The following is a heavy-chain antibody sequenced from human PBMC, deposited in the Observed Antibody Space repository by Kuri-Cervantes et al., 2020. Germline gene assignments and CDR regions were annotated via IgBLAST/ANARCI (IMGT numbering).Heavy chain of an antibody. CDR2: IRSKANNYAT. CDR3: ARGCRDDYNNYWYFDL. D-gene: IGHD5-24*01. J-gene: IGHJ2*01. CDR1: GFTFSGSA. Sequence: LSLTCAASGFTFSGSAMHWVRQASGKGLEWVGRIRSKANNYATAYAASVKGRFTISRDDSRNTAYLQMNSLKIEDTAVYYCARGCRDDYNNYWYFDLWGRGTLVTVSS. V-gene: IGHV3-73*01.